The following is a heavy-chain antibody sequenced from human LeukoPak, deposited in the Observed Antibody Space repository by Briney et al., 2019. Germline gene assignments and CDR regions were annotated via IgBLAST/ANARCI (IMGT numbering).Heavy chain of an antibody. V-gene: IGHV3-7*01. Sequence: GGSLRLSCAASGFTFTSHWMTWVRQAPGKGLEWVANINQDGSENYYVDSVKGRFTISRDNTKNSLYLQMNSLRAEDTAVYYCARLHSGGYYYFDFWGQGTLVTVSS. CDR3: ARLHSGGYYYFDF. CDR1: GFTFTSHW. CDR2: INQDGSEN. J-gene: IGHJ4*02. D-gene: IGHD3-22*01.